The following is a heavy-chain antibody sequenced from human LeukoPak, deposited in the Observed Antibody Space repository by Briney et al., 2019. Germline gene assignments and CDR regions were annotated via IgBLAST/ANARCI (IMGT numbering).Heavy chain of an antibody. CDR2: ISSNSGDL. CDR3: AELGITMIGGV. CDR1: RFSFSTYS. J-gene: IGHJ6*04. V-gene: IGHV3-21*01. D-gene: IGHD3-10*02. Sequence: PGESLRLSCTASRFSFSTYSMNWVRQAPGKGLEWVSCISSNSGDLYHADSVKGRFTISRDNAKNSLYLQMNSLRAEDTAVYYCAELGITMIGGVWGKGTTVTISS.